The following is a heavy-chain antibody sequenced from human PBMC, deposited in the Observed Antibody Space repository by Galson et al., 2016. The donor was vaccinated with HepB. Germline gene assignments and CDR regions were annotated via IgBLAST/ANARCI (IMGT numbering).Heavy chain of an antibody. Sequence: QSGAEVKKPGESLKISCKGFGYSFTTYWIGWVRQMPGKGLEWMGIIYPGDSDTTYSPSFQGQVTISADKSISTAYLQWRSLKASDTAIYYCARPSMTHDAFNLWGQGTMVTVSS. CDR3: ARPSMTHDAFNL. D-gene: IGHD2-8*01. J-gene: IGHJ3*01. CDR1: GYSFTTYW. V-gene: IGHV5-51*01. CDR2: IYPGDSDT.